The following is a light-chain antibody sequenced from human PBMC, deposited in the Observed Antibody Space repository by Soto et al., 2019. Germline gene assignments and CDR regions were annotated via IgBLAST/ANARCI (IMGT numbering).Light chain of an antibody. V-gene: IGKV1-39*01. CDR1: QSIVTY. CDR3: QQSDSRPPT. Sequence: DIQLAQSPSSLYGSVGARVTITCRASQSIVTYLNWYLQKPGKAPKLLIYATSNLQSGVPSRFSGSRSGPDFTLTISSLQPEDFAIYYCQQSDSRPPTFGQGTRLEIK. CDR2: ATS. J-gene: IGKJ5*01.